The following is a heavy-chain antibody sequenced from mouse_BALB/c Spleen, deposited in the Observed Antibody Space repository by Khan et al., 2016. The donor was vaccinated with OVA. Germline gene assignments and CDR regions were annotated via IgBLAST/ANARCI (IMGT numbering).Heavy chain of an antibody. Sequence: VQLKESGPGLVKPSQSLSLTCTVTGYSITSDYAWNWIRQFPGNKLEWMGYISYSGSTSYNPSLKSRISITRDTSKNQFFLQLNSVTTEDTATYYCARVGYDRYAMDYWGQGTSVTVSS. CDR1: GYSITSDYA. J-gene: IGHJ4*01. V-gene: IGHV3-2*02. D-gene: IGHD2-2*01. CDR3: ARVGYDRYAMDY. CDR2: ISYSGST.